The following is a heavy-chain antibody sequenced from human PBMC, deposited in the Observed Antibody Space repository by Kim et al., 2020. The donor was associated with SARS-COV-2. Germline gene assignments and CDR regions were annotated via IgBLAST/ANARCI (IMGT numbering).Heavy chain of an antibody. CDR2: ISYDGSNK. J-gene: IGHJ4*02. V-gene: IGHV3-30-3*01. CDR3: ARPDSGSYSGGFDY. CDR1: GFTFSSYA. D-gene: IGHD1-26*01. Sequence: GGSLRLSCAASGFTFSSYAMHWVRQAPGKGLEWVAVISYDGSNKYYADSVKGRFTISRDNSKNTLYLQMNSLRAEDTAVYYCARPDSGSYSGGFDYCGQG.